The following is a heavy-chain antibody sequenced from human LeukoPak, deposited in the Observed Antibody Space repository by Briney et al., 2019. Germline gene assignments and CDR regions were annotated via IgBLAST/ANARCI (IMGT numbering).Heavy chain of an antibody. D-gene: IGHD5-24*01. V-gene: IGHV4-34*01. CDR2: IDHSGST. J-gene: IGHJ4*02. CDR3: ARLRWLQLGYFDY. Sequence: SSETLSLTCAVYGGSFSGYYWSWIRQPPGKGLEWIGEIDHSGSTNYNPSLKSRVTISVDTSKNQFSLKLTSVTAADTAVYYCARLRWLQLGYFDYWGQGTLVTVSS. CDR1: GGSFSGYY.